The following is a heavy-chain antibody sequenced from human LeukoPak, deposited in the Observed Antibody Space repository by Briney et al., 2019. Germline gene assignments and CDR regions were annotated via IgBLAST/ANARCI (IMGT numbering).Heavy chain of an antibody. J-gene: IGHJ4*02. Sequence: ASVKVSCKASGYTFTGYYMHWARQAPGQGLEWMGWINPNSGDTNYAQKFQGRVTMTRDTSISTAYMELSRLRADDTAVYYCARDENFDYWGQGTLVTVSS. D-gene: IGHD2/OR15-2a*01. CDR2: INPNSGDT. V-gene: IGHV1-2*02. CDR3: ARDENFDY. CDR1: GYTFTGYY.